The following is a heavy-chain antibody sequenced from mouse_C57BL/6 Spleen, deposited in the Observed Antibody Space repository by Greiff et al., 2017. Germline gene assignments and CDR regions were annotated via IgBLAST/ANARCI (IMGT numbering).Heavy chain of an antibody. CDR2: IWSGGST. Sequence: VQRVESGPGLVQPSPSLSITCTVSGFSLTSYGVHWVRQSPGKGLEWLGVIWSGGSTDYNAAFISRLSISKDNSKSQVFFKMNSLQADDTAIYYCARKGGYDFYYAMDYWGQGTSVTVSS. D-gene: IGHD2-2*01. V-gene: IGHV2-2*01. J-gene: IGHJ4*01. CDR3: ARKGGYDFYYAMDY. CDR1: GFSLTSYG.